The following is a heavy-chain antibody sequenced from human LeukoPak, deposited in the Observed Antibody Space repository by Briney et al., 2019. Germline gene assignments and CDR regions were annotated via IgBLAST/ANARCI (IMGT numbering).Heavy chain of an antibody. D-gene: IGHD6-6*01. J-gene: IGHJ4*02. CDR2: ISPNSGGT. Sequence: GASVKVSCKASGYTFTDYYMHWVRQAPGQGLEWMGWISPNSGGTNYAQNFQGRVTMTRDTSISTAYMELSRLRSDDTAVYYCAREHSSSSGKVFDYWGQGTLVTVSS. CDR1: GYTFTDYY. V-gene: IGHV1-2*02. CDR3: AREHSSSSGKVFDY.